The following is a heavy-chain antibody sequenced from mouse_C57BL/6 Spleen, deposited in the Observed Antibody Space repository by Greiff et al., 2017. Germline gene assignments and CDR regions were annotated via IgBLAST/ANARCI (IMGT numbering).Heavy chain of an antibody. J-gene: IGHJ3*01. CDR2: IDPETGGT. V-gene: IGHV1-15*01. Sequence: VQLQQSGAELVRPGASVTLSCKASGYTFTDYEMHWVKQTPVHGLEWIGAIDPETGGTAYNQKFKGKAILTADKSSSTAYMELRSLTSEDSAVYYCTRWGVITTPYWGQGTLVTVSA. CDR3: TRWGVITTPY. CDR1: GYTFTDYE. D-gene: IGHD1-1*01.